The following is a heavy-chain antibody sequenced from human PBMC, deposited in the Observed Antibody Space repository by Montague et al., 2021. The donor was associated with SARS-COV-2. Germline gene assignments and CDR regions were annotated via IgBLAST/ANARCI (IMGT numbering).Heavy chain of an antibody. V-gene: IGHV6-1*01. J-gene: IGHJ6*02. CDR3: TSGREGNYSVMDV. Sequence: NDYAVSVRGRVTINPDTSKNQFSLQLNSVTPEATAIYYCTSGREGNYSVMDVWGQGTTVTVSS. D-gene: IGHD3-10*01. CDR2: N.